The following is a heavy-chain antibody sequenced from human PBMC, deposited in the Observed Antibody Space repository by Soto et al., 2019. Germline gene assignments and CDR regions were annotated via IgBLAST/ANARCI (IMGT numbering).Heavy chain of an antibody. Sequence: PGGSPRLSCAASGFTFRRYAMSWVRQAPGKGLEWVSTISGSGDTTYYKDSVKGRFTISRDNSKNTLYLQMNSLRAEDTAVYFCASFPIYDYGYDDDYWGQGALVTVSS. CDR2: ISGSGDTT. CDR3: ASFPIYDYGYDDDY. CDR1: GFTFRRYA. J-gene: IGHJ4*02. V-gene: IGHV3-23*01. D-gene: IGHD4-17*01.